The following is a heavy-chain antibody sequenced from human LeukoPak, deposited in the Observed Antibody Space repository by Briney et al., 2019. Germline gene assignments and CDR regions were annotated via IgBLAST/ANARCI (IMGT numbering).Heavy chain of an antibody. CDR2: INPNSGGT. J-gene: IGHJ4*02. CDR1: XYXXTGYY. V-gene: IGHV1-2*02. Sequence: SXYXXTGYYMHWVRQAPGQGLEWMGWINPNSGGTNYAQKFQGGVTMTRDTSISTAYMELSRLRSDDTAVYYCARGPGPYGFDYWGQGTLVTVS. D-gene: IGHD4-17*01. CDR3: ARGPGPYGFDY.